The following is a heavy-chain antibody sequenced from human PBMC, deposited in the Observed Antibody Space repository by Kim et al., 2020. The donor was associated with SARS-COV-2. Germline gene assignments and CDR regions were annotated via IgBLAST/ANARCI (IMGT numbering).Heavy chain of an antibody. V-gene: IGHV1-2*05. D-gene: IGHD3-10*01. CDR1: GYTFTAYY. CDR2: INPKSGGT. Sequence: ASVKVSCKASGYTFTAYYIHWVRQAPGQGLEWMGRINPKSGGTNYAQKFQGRITMTRDTSISTAYMELSSLTSDDTVVYYCAREAWRDGSGSDNYYFDYWGQGTLVTVSS. CDR3: AREAWRDGSGSDNYYFDY. J-gene: IGHJ4*02.